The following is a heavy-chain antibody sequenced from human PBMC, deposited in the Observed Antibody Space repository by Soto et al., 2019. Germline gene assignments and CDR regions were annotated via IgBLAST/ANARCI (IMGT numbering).Heavy chain of an antibody. CDR1: GGSISSSSYY. D-gene: IGHD2-21*02. V-gene: IGHV4-39*01. CDR3: ARHPSDFWFDP. Sequence: SETLSLTCTVSGGSISSSSYYWCWIRHPPGKGLEWIGSIYYSGSTYYNPSLKSRVTVSVDTSKNQFSLKLSSVTAADTAVYYCARHPSDFWFDPWGQGTLVTVST. J-gene: IGHJ5*02. CDR2: IYYSGST.